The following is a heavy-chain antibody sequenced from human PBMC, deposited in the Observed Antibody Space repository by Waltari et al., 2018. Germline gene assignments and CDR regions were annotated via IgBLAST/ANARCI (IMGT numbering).Heavy chain of an antibody. CDR3: ASYNWNYAWFDP. CDR1: GGSISSGSYY. D-gene: IGHD1-7*01. J-gene: IGHJ5*02. Sequence: QLQLQESGPGLVKPSETLSLACTVSGGSISSGSYYWGGIRQPPGKGLEWIGTIYYSGSTYYNPSLKSRLTISVDTSKNQFSLNLSSVTAADTAVYYCASYNWNYAWFDPWGQGTLVTVSS. CDR2: IYYSGST. V-gene: IGHV4-39*07.